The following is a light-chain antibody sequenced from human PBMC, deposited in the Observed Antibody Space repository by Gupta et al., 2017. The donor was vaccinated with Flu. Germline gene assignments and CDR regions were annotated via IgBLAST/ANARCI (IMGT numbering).Light chain of an antibody. CDR1: NGRGNRDGRGV. CDR2: VGS. V-gene: IGKV2-30*01. Sequence: ATLVCSASGYCVTSNGRGNRDGRGVLCWFQQRPGQSPKRLIDVGSHRDCGVPDRFSGSGSGTEFTLKISRVEAEDVGIYFCRQDDHCPCAFGQGTKVEIK. CDR3: RQDDHCPCA. J-gene: IGKJ1*01.